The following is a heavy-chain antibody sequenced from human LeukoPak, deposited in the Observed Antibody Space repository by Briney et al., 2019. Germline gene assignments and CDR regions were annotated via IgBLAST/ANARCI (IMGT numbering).Heavy chain of an antibody. V-gene: IGHV3-53*01. CDR3: ARGRMGVDYYFDY. CDR1: GFTVSSNY. Sequence: GGSLRLSCAASGFTVSSNYMSWVRQAPGKGLEWVSVIYSGSSTYYADSVKGRFTISRDNSKNTLYLQMNSLRAEDTAVYYCARGRMGVDYYFDYWGQGTLVTVSS. D-gene: IGHD2-15*01. J-gene: IGHJ4*02. CDR2: IYSGSST.